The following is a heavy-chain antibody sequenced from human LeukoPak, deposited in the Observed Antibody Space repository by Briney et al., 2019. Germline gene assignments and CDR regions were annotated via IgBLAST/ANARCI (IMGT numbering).Heavy chain of an antibody. D-gene: IGHD5-18*01. CDR2: INRDGSEK. V-gene: IGHV3-7*03. J-gene: IGHJ4*02. CDR3: VRGGNTYAY. CDR1: GFIFSYYW. Sequence: QPGGSLRLSCAASGFIFSYYWMTWVRQAPGKGLEWVATINRDGSEKYYVDSVKDRSTISRDNAKNSMFLQMNSLRAEDTAVYYCVRGGNTYAYWGQGTLVTVSS.